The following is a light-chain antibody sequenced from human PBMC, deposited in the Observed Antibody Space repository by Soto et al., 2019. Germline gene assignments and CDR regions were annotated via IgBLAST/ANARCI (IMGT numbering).Light chain of an antibody. CDR3: SSYAGINNLGV. J-gene: IGLJ1*01. CDR2: EVN. Sequence: QSALPQPPSASGSPGQSVTISCTGTSGDVGGYKYASWYQQHPGKAPNLMIFEVNKRPSGVPDRFSGSKSGNTASLAVSGLQAEDEADYYCSSYAGINNLGVFGTGTKLTVL. CDR1: SGDVGGYKY. V-gene: IGLV2-8*01.